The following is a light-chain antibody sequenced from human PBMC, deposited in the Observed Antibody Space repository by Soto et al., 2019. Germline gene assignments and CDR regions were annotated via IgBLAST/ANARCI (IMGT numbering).Light chain of an antibody. CDR2: EVS. Sequence: QSALTQPPSASWSPGQSVTISCTGTSSDVGGYNYVSWYQQHPGKAPKLMIYEVSKRPSGVPDRFSGSKSGNTASLTVSGLQAEDEADYYCSSYAGSNNYVVFGGGTKLTLL. CDR3: SSYAGSNNYVV. J-gene: IGLJ2*01. V-gene: IGLV2-8*01. CDR1: SSDVGGYNY.